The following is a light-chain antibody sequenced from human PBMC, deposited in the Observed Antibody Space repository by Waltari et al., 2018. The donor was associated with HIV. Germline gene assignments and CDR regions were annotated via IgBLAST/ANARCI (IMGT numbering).Light chain of an antibody. CDR2: KVS. J-gene: IGKJ2*01. V-gene: IGKV2-30*01. Sequence: DVGMTQSPLSLPVTLGQPASISCRSSQSLIYSDVDTYLNWFQQRPGQCPRRLNHKVSNQDCWVPDRLSGSGSGTDFTLKISRVEDEDVGVYYCMQGTHWAYTVGQGTKLEIK. CDR3: MQGTHWAYT. CDR1: QSLIYSDVDTY.